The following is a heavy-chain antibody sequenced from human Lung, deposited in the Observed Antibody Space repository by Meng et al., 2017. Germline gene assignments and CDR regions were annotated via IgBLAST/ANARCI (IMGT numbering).Heavy chain of an antibody. V-gene: IGHV1-69*10. CDR1: GGSFSTHT. CDR2: LIAVFDKT. D-gene: IGHD1-14*01. J-gene: IGHJ4*02. Sequence: QVQLVQSGAEVKKPGSSVKVACKTSGGSFSTHTFSWVRQAPGQGLEWMGGLIAVFDKTKAAPRFQDRVTFTSDKSTSTAYMELSSLTFDDTAVYFCARVRRNEPLFDYWGQGTLVTVSS. CDR3: ARVRRNEPLFDY.